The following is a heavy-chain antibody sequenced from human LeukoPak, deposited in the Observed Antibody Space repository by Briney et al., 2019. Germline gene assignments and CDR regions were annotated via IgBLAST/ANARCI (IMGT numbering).Heavy chain of an antibody. V-gene: IGHV5-51*01. Sequence: GESLLSCCEGSGYNSPRYRIGWVRQMPGKGLEWMGIINPADSDTRYSPSFQGQVTISADKSITTAYLQWSSLRASDTAMYYCAAAASATTRWPHWGQGTLVTVSS. D-gene: IGHD1-14*01. CDR2: INPADSDT. CDR3: AAAASATTRWPH. J-gene: IGHJ1*01. CDR1: GYNSPRYR.